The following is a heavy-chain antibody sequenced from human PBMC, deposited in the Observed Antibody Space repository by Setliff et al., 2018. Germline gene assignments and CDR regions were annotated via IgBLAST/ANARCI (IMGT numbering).Heavy chain of an antibody. Sequence: GGSLRLSCAASGFTFSNYGMGWVRQAPGKGLEWVSAITPSGGGTHYADSVKGRFSISRDNSKNTLYLQMNSLRAEDTAVYYCARRHVDTAMVIYYYGMDVWGKGTTVTVSS. V-gene: IGHV3-23*01. CDR1: GFTFSNYG. D-gene: IGHD5-18*01. J-gene: IGHJ6*04. CDR3: ARRHVDTAMVIYYYGMDV. CDR2: ITPSGGGT.